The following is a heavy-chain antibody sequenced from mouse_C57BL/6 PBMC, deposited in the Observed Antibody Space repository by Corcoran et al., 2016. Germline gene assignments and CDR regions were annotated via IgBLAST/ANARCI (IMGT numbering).Heavy chain of an antibody. CDR2: INTYSGVP. D-gene: IGHD2-4*01. Sequence: QIQLVQSGPELKKPGETVKISCKASGYTFTTYGMSWVKQAPGKGLKWMGWINTYSGVPTYADDFKGRFAFSLETSASTAYLQINNLKNEDTATYFCARFDYDYYAMDYWGQGTSVTFSS. CDR3: ARFDYDYYAMDY. J-gene: IGHJ4*01. CDR1: GYTFTTYG. V-gene: IGHV9-3*01.